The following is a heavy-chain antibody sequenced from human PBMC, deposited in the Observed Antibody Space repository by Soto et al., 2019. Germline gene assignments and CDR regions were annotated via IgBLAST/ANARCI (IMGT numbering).Heavy chain of an antibody. CDR2: INPNSGGT. D-gene: IGHD3-10*01. V-gene: IGHV1-2*04. Sequence: ASVKVSCKASGYTFTGYYMHWVRQAPGQGLEWMGWINPNSGGTNYAQKFQGWVTMTRDTSISTAYMELSRLGSDDTAVYYCAREGADGSGSYYYYYYYGMDVWGQGTTVTVSS. CDR3: AREGADGSGSYYYYYYYGMDV. J-gene: IGHJ6*02. CDR1: GYTFTGYY.